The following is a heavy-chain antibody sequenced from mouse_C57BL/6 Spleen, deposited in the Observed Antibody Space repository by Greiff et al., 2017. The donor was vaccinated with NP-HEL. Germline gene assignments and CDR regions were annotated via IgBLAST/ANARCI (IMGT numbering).Heavy chain of an antibody. CDR2: IHPNSGST. CDR3: ARWSGWLLPSFAY. Sequence: VQLQQPGAELVKPGASVKLSCKASGYTFTSYWMHWVKQRPGQGLEWIGMIHPNSGSTNYNEKFKSKATLTVDKSSSTAYMQLSSLTSEDSAVYYCARWSGWLLPSFAYWGQGTLVTVSA. V-gene: IGHV1-64*01. D-gene: IGHD2-3*01. J-gene: IGHJ3*01. CDR1: GYTFTSYW.